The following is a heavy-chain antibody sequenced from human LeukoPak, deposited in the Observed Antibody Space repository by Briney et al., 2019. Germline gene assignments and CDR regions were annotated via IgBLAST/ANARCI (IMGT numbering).Heavy chain of an antibody. J-gene: IGHJ3*02. V-gene: IGHV3-23*01. CDR3: AKGFAVAPDAFDI. Sequence: GGSLRLSCAASGFTFSSYAMSWVRQAPGKGLEWASAISGSGGSTYYADSVKGRFTISRDNSKNTLYLQMNSLRAEDTAVYYCAKGFAVAPDAFDIWGQGTMVTVSS. CDR2: ISGSGGST. D-gene: IGHD2-15*01. CDR1: GFTFSSYA.